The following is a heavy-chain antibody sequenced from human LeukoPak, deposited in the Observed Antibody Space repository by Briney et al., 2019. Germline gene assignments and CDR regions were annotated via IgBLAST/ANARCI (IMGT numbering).Heavy chain of an antibody. Sequence: GGSLRLSCAASGFTFSSYWMSWVRQAPGKGLEWVANIKQDGSEKYYVDSVKGRFTISRDNARNSLYLQMNSLRAEDTAVYYCARVMGALFFDYWGQGTLVTVSS. CDR1: GFTFSSYW. CDR3: ARVMGALFFDY. J-gene: IGHJ4*02. V-gene: IGHV3-7*01. CDR2: IKQDGSEK.